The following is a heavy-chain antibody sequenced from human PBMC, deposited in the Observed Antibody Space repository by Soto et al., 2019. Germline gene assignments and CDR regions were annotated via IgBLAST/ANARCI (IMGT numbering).Heavy chain of an antibody. V-gene: IGHV1-3*01. Sequence: ASVKVSCKASGYTFTSYAMHWVRQAPGQRLEWMGWINAGNGNTKYSQKFQGRVTITRDTSASTAYMELSSLRSEDTAVYYCARVRFGLEPYFDYWGQGTLVTASS. CDR3: ARVRFGLEPYFDY. D-gene: IGHD1-1*01. CDR2: INAGNGNT. J-gene: IGHJ4*02. CDR1: GYTFTSYA.